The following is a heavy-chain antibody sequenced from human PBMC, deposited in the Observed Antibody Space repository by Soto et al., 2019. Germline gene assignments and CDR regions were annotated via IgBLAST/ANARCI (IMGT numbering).Heavy chain of an antibody. CDR3: ARGPSGDKVDY. Sequence: QVQLQESGPGLVEPSQTLSLTCTVSGVSINTVNFYWSWIRQSPDKALEWIGHIYNGGSTYNNPSLNXRXSXSXYMSKNQFSLTLTSVSAADTAVYYCARGPSGDKVDYWGQGTPVTVSS. J-gene: IGHJ4*02. D-gene: IGHD7-27*01. V-gene: IGHV4-30-4*01. CDR1: GVSINTVNFY. CDR2: IYNGGST.